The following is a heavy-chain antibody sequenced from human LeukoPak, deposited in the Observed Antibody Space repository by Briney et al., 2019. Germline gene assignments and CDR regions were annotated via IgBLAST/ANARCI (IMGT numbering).Heavy chain of an antibody. CDR1: GFTFSTYA. CDR2: ITTDGSST. V-gene: IGHV3-64*01. D-gene: IGHD2-21*02. CDR3: ARGKGVYCGGDCSALDY. Sequence: PGGSLRLSCEASGFTFSTYAMHWVRQAPGMGLEYVSAITTDGSSTYYASSVKGRFTISRDNSQNTLYLQMGSLRAEDMAVYYCARGKGVYCGGDCSALDYWGQGTLVTVSS. J-gene: IGHJ4*02.